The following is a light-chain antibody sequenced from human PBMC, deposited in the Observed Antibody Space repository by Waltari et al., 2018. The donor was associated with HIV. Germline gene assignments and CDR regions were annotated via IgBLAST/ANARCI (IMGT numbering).Light chain of an antibody. Sequence: QSALTQPASVSGSPGQSIPISCTGTSSDVGGYNSVSWYQQHPGKAPKPMIYEVSNRPSGVSNRFSGSKSGNTASLTISGLQAEDEADYYCSSYTSSSAVVFGGGTKLTVL. V-gene: IGLV2-14*01. CDR1: SSDVGGYNS. J-gene: IGLJ2*01. CDR2: EVS. CDR3: SSYTSSSAVV.